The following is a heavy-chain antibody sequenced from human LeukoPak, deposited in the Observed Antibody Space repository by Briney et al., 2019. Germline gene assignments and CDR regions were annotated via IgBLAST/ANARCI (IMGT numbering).Heavy chain of an antibody. CDR1: GYTFTGYY. D-gene: IGHD5-18*01. CDR3: ARGRTERIQLWLNY. J-gene: IGHJ4*02. Sequence: ASVKVSCKASGYTFTGYYMHWVRQAPGQGLEWMGWINPNTGGTNYAQKFQGRVTMTRDMSISTAYMELSWLRFDDTAVYYCARGRTERIQLWLNYWGQGTLVTVSS. CDR2: INPNTGGT. V-gene: IGHV1-2*02.